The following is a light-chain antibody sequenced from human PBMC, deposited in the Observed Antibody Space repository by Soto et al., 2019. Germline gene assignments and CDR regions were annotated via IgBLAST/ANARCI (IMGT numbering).Light chain of an antibody. Sequence: QSVLTQPPSASGTPGQRLTLSCSGSSSNIGSNYVYWYQQLPGTAPKLLIYSNNQRPSGVPDRFSGSKSGTSASLAISGLRSEDEADYYCAAWDDSLSGRVFGGGTKLTVL. J-gene: IGLJ3*02. V-gene: IGLV1-47*02. CDR3: AAWDDSLSGRV. CDR2: SNN. CDR1: SSNIGSNY.